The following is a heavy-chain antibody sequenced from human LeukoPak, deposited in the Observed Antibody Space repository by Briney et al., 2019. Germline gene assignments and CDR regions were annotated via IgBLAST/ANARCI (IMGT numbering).Heavy chain of an antibody. CDR1: GGSIINHY. CDR2: IYSSGSA. D-gene: IGHD6-19*01. CDR3: ARDVRYASGWSTPES. Sequence: SETLSLTCTVSGGSIINHYWSWIRQPAGKGLEWIGRIYSSGSANYSPSLKSRVSMSIDTSNNHFSLNLTSVTAADTALYFCARDVRYASGWSTPESWGQGTLVAVSS. V-gene: IGHV4-4*07. J-gene: IGHJ5*02.